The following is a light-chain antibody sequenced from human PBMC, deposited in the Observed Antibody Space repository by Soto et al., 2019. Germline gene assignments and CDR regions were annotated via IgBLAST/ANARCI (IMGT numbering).Light chain of an antibody. Sequence: DIQLTQSPSVLSASVGDTVTITCRASQALSNYLAWYQQKPGKAPDLLIYSASTLQSGVPSRFSGRGSETEFSLTIRALQPEDVATYYCQQLSRYPLTFGGGTKVDIK. V-gene: IGKV1-9*01. J-gene: IGKJ4*01. CDR2: SAS. CDR3: QQLSRYPLT. CDR1: QALSNY.